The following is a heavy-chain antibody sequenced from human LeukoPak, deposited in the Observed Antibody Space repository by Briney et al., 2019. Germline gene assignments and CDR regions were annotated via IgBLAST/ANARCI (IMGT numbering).Heavy chain of an antibody. CDR3: AIISGSPGDY. CDR2: INWNGGST. V-gene: IGHV3-20*04. CDR1: GFTFSSYS. J-gene: IGHJ4*02. Sequence: PGGSLRLSCAASGFTFSSYSMNWVRQAPGKGLEWVSGINWNGGSTGYADSVKGRFTISRDNAKNSLYLQMNSLRAEDTALYYCAIISGSPGDYWGQGTLVTVSS. D-gene: IGHD6-19*01.